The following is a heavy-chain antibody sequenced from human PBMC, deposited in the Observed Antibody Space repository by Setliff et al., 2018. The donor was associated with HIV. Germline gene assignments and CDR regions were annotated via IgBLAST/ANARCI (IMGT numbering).Heavy chain of an antibody. CDR3: ARGGYSYGFGRHRAYFQY. D-gene: IGHD5-18*01. J-gene: IGHJ1*01. CDR1: GGSFSAYY. CDR2: INHSGGT. Sequence: KPSETLSLTCAVYGGSFSAYYWSWIRQTPGKGLEWIGEINHSGGTSYNPSLKSRVTMSVDTSKNQFSLKLSSVTAADTAVFYCARGGYSYGFGRHRAYFQYWGQGTQVTVSS. V-gene: IGHV4-34*01.